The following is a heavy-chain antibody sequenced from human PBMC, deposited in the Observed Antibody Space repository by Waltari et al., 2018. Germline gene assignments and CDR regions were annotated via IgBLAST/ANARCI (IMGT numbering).Heavy chain of an antibody. CDR2: ISSSRSYI. CDR1: GFTFSSYS. V-gene: IGHV3-21*01. CDR3: ATGRSGSYGTS. J-gene: IGHJ4*02. Sequence: EVQLVESGGGLVKPGGSLRLSCAASGFTFSSYSMNWVRQAPGKGLEWVSSISSSRSYIYYADSGKGRFTISRDNAKNSLYLQMNSLRAEDTAMYYCATGRSGSYGTSWGQGTLVTVSS. D-gene: IGHD5-18*01.